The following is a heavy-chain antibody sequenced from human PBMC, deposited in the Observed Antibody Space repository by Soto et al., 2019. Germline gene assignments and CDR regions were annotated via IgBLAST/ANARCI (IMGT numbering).Heavy chain of an antibody. CDR1: GFNFNTYW. J-gene: IGHJ4*02. CDR2: INTDGSSI. CDR3: VRDPQHIVEAGKNRYNFDL. D-gene: IGHD1-26*01. V-gene: IGHV3-74*01. Sequence: GGSLRLSCAASGFNFNTYWMHWVRQAPGKGLVWVSRINTDGSSIIYVDSVKGRFTISRDNAKNTLYLQMNNLRAEDTAVYYCVRDPQHIVEAGKNRYNFDLWGQGALVTVSS.